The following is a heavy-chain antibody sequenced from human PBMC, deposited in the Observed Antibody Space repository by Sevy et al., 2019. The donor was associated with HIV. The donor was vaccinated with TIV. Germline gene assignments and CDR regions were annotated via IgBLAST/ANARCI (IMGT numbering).Heavy chain of an antibody. V-gene: IGHV3-7*01. CDR2: IKQDGSEK. CDR1: GFTFSSDW. J-gene: IGHJ6*02. D-gene: IGHD5-12*01. CDR3: ARDKWLRSSYHYYYYGMDV. Sequence: GGSLRLSCAASGFTFSSDWMSWVRQAPGKGLEWVANIKQDGSEKYYVDSVKGRFTISRDNAKNSLYLQMNSLRAEDMAVYYCARDKWLRSSYHYYYYGMDVWGQGTTVTVS.